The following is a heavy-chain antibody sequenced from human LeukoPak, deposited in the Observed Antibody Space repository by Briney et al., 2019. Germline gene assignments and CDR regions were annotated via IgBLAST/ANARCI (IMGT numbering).Heavy chain of an antibody. CDR1: GFTVSTNY. J-gene: IGHJ6*02. Sequence: GGSLRLSCAASGFTVSTNYMSWVRQAPGKGLEWVSVIDTAGGTHYSDSVKGRFTISRDNSKNTLYLQMNSLRVEDTAVYYCARPRMAAAAAMDVWGQGTTVTVSS. D-gene: IGHD6-13*01. V-gene: IGHV3-53*01. CDR3: ARPRMAAAAAMDV. CDR2: IDTAGGT.